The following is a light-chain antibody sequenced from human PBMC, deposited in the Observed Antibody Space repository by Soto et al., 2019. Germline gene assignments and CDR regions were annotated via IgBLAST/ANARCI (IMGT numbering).Light chain of an antibody. V-gene: IGLV2-23*01. Sequence: QSALTQPASVSGSPGQSITISCTGTNNDVGGYNLVSWYQQHPGKAPKLVIYEANKRPSGVSDRFSGSRSGTTASLTISALQPEDEADYSCCSFAGRSTWDVVFGGGTQLTVL. CDR1: NNDVGGYNL. CDR3: CSFAGRSTWDVV. J-gene: IGLJ2*01. CDR2: EAN.